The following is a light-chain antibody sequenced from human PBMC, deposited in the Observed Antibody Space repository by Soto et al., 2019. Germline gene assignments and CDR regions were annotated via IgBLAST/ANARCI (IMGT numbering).Light chain of an antibody. CDR1: QSVSSY. V-gene: IGKV3-11*01. CDR3: HQRSNPPPMYT. Sequence: EIVLTQSPATLSLSPGERATLSCRASQSVSSYLAWYQQKPGQAPRLLIYDASTRATGIPARFSGSGSGTDSALTISSLEPQDFAVDFCHQRSNPPPMYTFGQGTKLEIK. J-gene: IGKJ2*01. CDR2: DAS.